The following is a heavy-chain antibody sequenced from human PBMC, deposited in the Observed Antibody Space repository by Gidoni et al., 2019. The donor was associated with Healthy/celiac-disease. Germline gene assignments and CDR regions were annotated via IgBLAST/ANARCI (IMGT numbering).Heavy chain of an antibody. CDR3: AKLMLDYGGGFY. Sequence: EVQLLESGGGLVQPGGSLRLSCAASGFPFSSYAMSWVRQAPGKGLEWVSAISGSGGSTYYADSVKGRFTISRDNSKNTLYLQMNSLRAEDTAVYYCAKLMLDYGGGFYWGQGTLVTVSS. D-gene: IGHD4-17*01. V-gene: IGHV3-23*01. J-gene: IGHJ4*02. CDR2: ISGSGGST. CDR1: GFPFSSYA.